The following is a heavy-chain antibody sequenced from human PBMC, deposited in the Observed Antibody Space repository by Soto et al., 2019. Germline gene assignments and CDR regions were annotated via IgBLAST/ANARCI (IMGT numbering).Heavy chain of an antibody. Sequence: GGSLRLSCAAFGFTFTRYSMNWVRQAPGKGLEWVSSISSTTNYIYYGDSMKGRFTISRDNAKNSLYLEMNSLRAEDTAVYYCARESEDLTSNFDYWGQGTLVTVSS. CDR2: ISSTTNYI. V-gene: IGHV3-21*06. CDR1: GFTFTRYS. J-gene: IGHJ4*02. CDR3: ARESEDLTSNFDY.